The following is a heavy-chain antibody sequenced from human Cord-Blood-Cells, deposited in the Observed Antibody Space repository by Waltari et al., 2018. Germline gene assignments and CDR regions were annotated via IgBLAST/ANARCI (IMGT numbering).Heavy chain of an antibody. J-gene: IGHJ4*02. CDR2: ISSSSSYI. Sequence: EVQLVESGGGLVKPGGSLRLSCAASGFTFRSYSMNGARQAPGKGLEWVSSISSSSSYIYYADSVKGRFTISRDNAKNSLYLQMNSLRAEDTAVYYCAPLWFGELLYFDYWGQGTLVTVSS. CDR3: APLWFGELLYFDY. CDR1: GFTFRSYS. V-gene: IGHV3-21*01. D-gene: IGHD3-10*01.